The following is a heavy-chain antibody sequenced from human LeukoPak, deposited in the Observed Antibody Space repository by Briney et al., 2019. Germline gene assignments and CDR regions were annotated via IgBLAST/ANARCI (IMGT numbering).Heavy chain of an antibody. CDR1: GGSISSGGYY. J-gene: IGHJ2*01. D-gene: IGHD3-3*01. CDR3: ARDIDFWSGYPGRYFDL. V-gene: IGHV4-30-2*01. CDR2: IYHSGST. Sequence: SETLSLTCTVSGGSISSGGYYWSWIRQPPGKGLEWIRYIYHSGSTYYNPSLKSRVTISVDRSKNQFSLKLSSVTAADTAVYYCARDIDFWSGYPGRYFDLWGRGTLVTVSS.